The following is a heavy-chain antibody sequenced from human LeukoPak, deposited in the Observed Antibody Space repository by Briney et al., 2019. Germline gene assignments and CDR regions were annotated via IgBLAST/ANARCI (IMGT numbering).Heavy chain of an antibody. D-gene: IGHD6-13*01. CDR3: ARVGGPLYSSSWYPAYYYYGMDV. CDR1: GGSFSGYY. J-gene: IGHJ6*02. Sequence: SETLSLTCAVYGGSFSGYYWSWIRQTPGKGLEWIGEINHSGSTNYNPSLKSRVTISVDTSKNRFSLKLSSVTAADTAVYYCARVGGPLYSSSWYPAYYYYGMDVWGQGTTVTVSS. CDR2: INHSGST. V-gene: IGHV4-34*01.